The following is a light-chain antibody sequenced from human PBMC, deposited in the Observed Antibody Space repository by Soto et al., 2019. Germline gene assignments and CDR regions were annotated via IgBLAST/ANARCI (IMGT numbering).Light chain of an antibody. J-gene: IGLJ3*02. V-gene: IGLV4-60*02. Sequence: QPVLTQSSSASASLGSSVKLTCTLSSGHSSYIIAWHLQQPGKAPRYLMKLEGSGSYNKGSGVPDRFSGSSSGADRYLTISNLQFEDEADYYCETWDFNTRVFGGGTKLPVL. CDR3: ETWDFNTRV. CDR1: SGHSSYI. CDR2: LEGSGSY.